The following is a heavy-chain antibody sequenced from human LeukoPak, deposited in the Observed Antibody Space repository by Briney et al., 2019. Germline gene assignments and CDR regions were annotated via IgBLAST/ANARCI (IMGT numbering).Heavy chain of an antibody. CDR1: GGTFSSYA. D-gene: IGHD5-24*01. J-gene: IGHJ4*02. CDR2: IIPILGIA. V-gene: IGHV1-69*04. CDR3: ARERDGYFSFDY. Sequence: SVKVSCKASGGTFSSYAISWVRRAPGQGLEWMGRIIPILGIANYAQKFQGRVTITADKSTSTAYMELSSLRSEDTAVYYCARERDGYFSFDYWGQGTLVTVSS.